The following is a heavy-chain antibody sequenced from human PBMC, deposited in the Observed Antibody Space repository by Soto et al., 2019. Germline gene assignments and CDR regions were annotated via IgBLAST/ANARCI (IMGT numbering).Heavy chain of an antibody. CDR3: ARFYMVRGVMGAFDI. D-gene: IGHD3-10*01. Sequence: PSETLSLTCTVSGGSISSGGYYWSWIRQHPGKGLEWIGYIYYIGSTYYNPSLKSRVSISVDTSKNQFSLKLSSVTAADTAVYYCARFYMVRGVMGAFDIWGQGTMVTV. J-gene: IGHJ3*02. V-gene: IGHV4-31*03. CDR2: IYYIGST. CDR1: GGSISSGGYY.